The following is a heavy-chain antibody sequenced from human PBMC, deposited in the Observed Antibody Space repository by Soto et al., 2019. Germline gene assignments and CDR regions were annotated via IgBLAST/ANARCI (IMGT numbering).Heavy chain of an antibody. V-gene: IGHV1-2*02. Sequence: ASVKVSCKASGYTFTGYYMHWVRQAPGQGLEWMGWINPNSGGTNYAQKFQGRVTMTRDTSISTAYMELSGLRSDDTAVYYCAREGFGTGSYFEYYYYGMDVWGQGTTVTVSS. D-gene: IGHD3-10*01. CDR3: AREGFGTGSYFEYYYYGMDV. CDR2: INPNSGGT. CDR1: GYTFTGYY. J-gene: IGHJ6*02.